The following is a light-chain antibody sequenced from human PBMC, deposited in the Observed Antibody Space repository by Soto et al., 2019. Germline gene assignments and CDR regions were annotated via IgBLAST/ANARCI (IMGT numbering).Light chain of an antibody. Sequence: EVVLTQSPGTLSLSPGEGATLSCRASQRVTNNYLAWYQQKPGHPPKLLIYGASSRATGIPDRFSGSGSGTDFTLTISKMELEDFAVYFCHQYGSSPRTFGQGTKVDI. CDR2: GAS. J-gene: IGKJ1*01. V-gene: IGKV3-20*01. CDR1: QRVTNNY. CDR3: HQYGSSPRT.